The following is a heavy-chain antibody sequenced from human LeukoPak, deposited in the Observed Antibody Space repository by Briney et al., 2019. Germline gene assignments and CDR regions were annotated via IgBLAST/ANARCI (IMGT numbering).Heavy chain of an antibody. CDR2: IYHGGNT. CDR1: GYSISSGYY. D-gene: IGHD5-18*01. CDR3: AFHVERTMAANNYFDP. V-gene: IGHV4-38-2*01. Sequence: SETLSLTCAVSGYSISSGYYWGWVRQPPGKRVEWIGSIYHGGNTIYNPSLKSRVTMSVDTSRNQFSLSLSSVTAADTAVYHCAFHVERTMAANNYFDPWGQGILVTVSS. J-gene: IGHJ5*02.